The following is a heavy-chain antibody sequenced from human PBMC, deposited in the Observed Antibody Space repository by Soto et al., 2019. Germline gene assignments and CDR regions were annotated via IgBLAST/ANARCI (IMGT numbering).Heavy chain of an antibody. V-gene: IGHV4-59*01. D-gene: IGHD2-15*01. Sequence: PSETLSLTCTVAGGSSSSYYWSWIRQPPGKGLEWIGYIYYSGSTNYNPSLKSRVTISVDTSKNQFSLKLSSVTAADTAVYYCARVLGYCSSGSCYSSRYYFDYWGQGTLVTVSS. CDR2: IYYSGST. J-gene: IGHJ4*02. CDR3: ARVLGYCSSGSCYSSRYYFDY. CDR1: GGSSSSYY.